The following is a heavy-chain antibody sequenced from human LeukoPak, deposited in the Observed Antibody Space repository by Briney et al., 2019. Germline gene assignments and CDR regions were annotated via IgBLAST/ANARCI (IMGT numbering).Heavy chain of an antibody. V-gene: IGHV1-2*02. J-gene: IGHJ5*02. D-gene: IGHD3-10*01. CDR2: INPNSGGT. CDR3: ARARITMVREQPNWFDP. Sequence: ASVKVSCKASGYTFTGYYMHWVRQAPGQGLEWMGWINPNSGGTNYAQKFQGRVTMTRDTSISTAYMELSRLRSDDTAVYYCARARITMVREQPNWFDPWGQGTLVTVSS. CDR1: GYTFTGYY.